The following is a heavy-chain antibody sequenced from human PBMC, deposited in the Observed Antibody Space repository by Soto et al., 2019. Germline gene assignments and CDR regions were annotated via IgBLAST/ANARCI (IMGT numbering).Heavy chain of an antibody. D-gene: IGHD6-6*01. J-gene: IGHJ4*02. CDR3: AEASSIAALIRTIDY. CDR2: ISHDGSNK. CDR1: GFTFSSYG. Sequence: QVQLVESGGGVVQPGWCLRLSCAASGFTFSSYGMHWVRQAPGKGLEWVAAISHDGSNKYYADTVKGRFTNSRDNTKNTMDLQMNSLKAEDTAVYYCAEASSIAALIRTIDYWGQGTLVTVSS. V-gene: IGHV3-30*18.